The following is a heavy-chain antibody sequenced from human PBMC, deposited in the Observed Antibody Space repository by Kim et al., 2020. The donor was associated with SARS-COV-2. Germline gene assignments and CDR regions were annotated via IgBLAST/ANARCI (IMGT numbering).Heavy chain of an antibody. Sequence: SETLSLTCAVFGPSFNDYFWSWIRQSPGKGLEWIGEVEHSGRSDYNPSLRVRATISIDTSNNYFFLRLTSVTAADTGLYYCARGRYHSLERQIFDSWG. V-gene: IGHV4-34*01. J-gene: IGHJ5*01. CDR3: ARGRYHSLERQIFDS. D-gene: IGHD3-22*01. CDR2: VEHSGRS. CDR1: GPSFNDYF.